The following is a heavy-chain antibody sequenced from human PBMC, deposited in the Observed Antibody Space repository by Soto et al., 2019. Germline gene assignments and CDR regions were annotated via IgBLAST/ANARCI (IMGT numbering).Heavy chain of an antibody. D-gene: IGHD6-25*01. V-gene: IGHV1-46*01. Sequence: QVQLVQSGAEVKKPGASVKVSCKASGFTFTNYFFHWVRQAPRQGLEWMGIISPYDGITNYLQSLQGRVTITSETSTSRVYMELSSLSSEDTDVYYCARGDGRGSSGFYYYYGMDVWGHGTTVTVSS. CDR2: ISPYDGIT. J-gene: IGHJ6*02. CDR3: ARGDGRGSSGFYYYYGMDV. CDR1: GFTFTNYF.